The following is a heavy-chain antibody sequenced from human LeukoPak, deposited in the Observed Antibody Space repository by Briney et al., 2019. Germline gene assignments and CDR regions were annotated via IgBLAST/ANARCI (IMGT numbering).Heavy chain of an antibody. Sequence: SETLSLTCTVSGGSISSYYWSWIRQPAGKGLEWIGRIYTSGSTNYNPSLKSRVTMSVDTSKNQFSLKLSSVTAADTAVYYCARGIVGTTLDAFDIWGQGTMVTVSS. D-gene: IGHD1-26*01. CDR3: ARGIVGTTLDAFDI. CDR2: IYTSGST. CDR1: GGSISSYY. V-gene: IGHV4-4*07. J-gene: IGHJ3*02.